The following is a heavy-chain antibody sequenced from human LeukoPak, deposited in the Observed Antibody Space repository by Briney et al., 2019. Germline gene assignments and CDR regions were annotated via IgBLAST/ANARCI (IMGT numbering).Heavy chain of an antibody. V-gene: IGHV3-48*03. J-gene: IGHJ4*02. CDR3: ARGGDTAMAIDY. D-gene: IGHD5-18*01. CDR2: ISDSGRIT. CDR1: GFTFSSYE. Sequence: GGSLRLSCAASGFTFSSYEMNWVRQAPGKGLEWVSYISDSGRITYYADSVKGRSTISRDNAKNSLYLQMNSLRAEDTAVYYCARGGDTAMAIDYWGQGTLVTVSS.